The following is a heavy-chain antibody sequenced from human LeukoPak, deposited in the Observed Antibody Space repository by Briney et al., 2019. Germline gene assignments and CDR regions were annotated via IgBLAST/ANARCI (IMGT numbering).Heavy chain of an antibody. CDR1: GFTFSSYG. J-gene: IGHJ6*03. D-gene: IGHD2-2*01. Sequence: GGTLRLSCAASGFTFSSYGMSWVRQAPGKGLEWVSAISGSGGSTYYADSVKGRFTISRDNSKNTLYLQMNSLRAEDTAVYYCARRYCSSTSCQWGYYYYYYMDVWGKGTTVTISS. V-gene: IGHV3-23*01. CDR3: ARRYCSSTSCQWGYYYYYYMDV. CDR2: ISGSGGST.